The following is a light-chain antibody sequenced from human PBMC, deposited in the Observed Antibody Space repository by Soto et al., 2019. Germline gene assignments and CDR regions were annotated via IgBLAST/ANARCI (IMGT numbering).Light chain of an antibody. Sequence: QPVLTQSPSASASLGASVKLTCTLSSGHSSYAIAWYQQQPEKGPRYLMNLNSDGSHSKGDGIPDRFSGSSSGAEHYLTISSLQSDDEADYYCQTWGTGAWVFGGGTKLTVL. V-gene: IGLV4-69*01. CDR3: QTWGTGAWV. CDR2: LNSDGSH. J-gene: IGLJ3*02. CDR1: SGHSSYA.